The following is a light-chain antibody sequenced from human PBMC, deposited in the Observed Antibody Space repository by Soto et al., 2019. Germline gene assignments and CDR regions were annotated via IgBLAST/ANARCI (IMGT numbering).Light chain of an antibody. J-gene: IGLJ1*01. V-gene: IGLV2-14*01. Sequence: QSVLTQPASVSWSPGQSITISCTGTSSEVGDYNYVSWYQQHPGKAPKVMIYDVSNRPSGVSNRFSGSKSGNTASLTISGLQAEDEADYYCSSYTSSSTLVFGTGTKVTVL. CDR1: SSEVGDYNY. CDR2: DVS. CDR3: SSYTSSSTLV.